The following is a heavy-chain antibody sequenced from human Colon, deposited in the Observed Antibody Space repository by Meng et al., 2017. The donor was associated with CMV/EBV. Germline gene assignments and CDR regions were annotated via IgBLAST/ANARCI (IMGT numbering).Heavy chain of an antibody. Sequence: IFSNYGLSWVRQAPGQGLEWMGWSSTYTSATNYSPKFQGRVTMTTDTSTNTAYMELRNLKSDDTAVYYCARGYCTDATCYTGFWFDPWGQGTLVTVSS. CDR1: IFSNYG. V-gene: IGHV1-18*01. CDR3: ARGYCTDATCYTGFWFDP. J-gene: IGHJ5*02. D-gene: IGHD2-8*02. CDR2: SSTYTSAT.